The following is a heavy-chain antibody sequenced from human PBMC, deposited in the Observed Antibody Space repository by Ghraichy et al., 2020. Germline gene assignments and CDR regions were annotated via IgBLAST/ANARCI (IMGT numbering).Heavy chain of an antibody. V-gene: IGHV1-58*01. CDR3: AAPISADGPYYYYGMDV. Sequence: SVKVSCKASGLTFTSSAVQWVRQARGQRHEWIGWIVVGSGNTNYAQKFQERVTITRDMSTSTAYMELSSLRSEDTAVYYCAAPISADGPYYYYGMDVWGQGTTVTVSS. CDR1: GLTFTSSA. CDR2: IVVGSGNT. D-gene: IGHD3-9*01. J-gene: IGHJ6*02.